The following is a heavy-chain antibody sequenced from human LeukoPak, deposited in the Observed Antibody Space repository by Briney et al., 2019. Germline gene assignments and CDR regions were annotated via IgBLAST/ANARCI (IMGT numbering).Heavy chain of an antibody. CDR3: VKDLGRYRNNCFDY. CDR1: GFTLSSFW. Sequence: GGSLRLSCAASGFTLSSFWMSWVRQAPGQGLEWVAYIKKDGSEKQYVDPVKGRFTISRDNAKNSLSLQMNSLRAEDTAVYYCVKDLGRYRNNCFDYWGQGTLVTVSS. CDR2: IKKDGSEK. J-gene: IGHJ4*02. V-gene: IGHV3-7*05. D-gene: IGHD1-26*01.